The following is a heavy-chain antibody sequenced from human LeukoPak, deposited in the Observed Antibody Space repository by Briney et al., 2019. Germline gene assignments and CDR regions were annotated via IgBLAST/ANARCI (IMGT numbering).Heavy chain of an antibody. J-gene: IGHJ6*02. Sequence: GGSLRLSCAASGFTFSSYAMHWVRQAPGKGLEWVAVISYDGSNKYYADFVKGRFTISRDNSKNTLYLQMNSLRAEDTAVYYCARDVNYYYYYGMDVWGQGTTVTVSS. CDR3: ARDVNYYYYYGMDV. V-gene: IGHV3-30*04. CDR1: GFTFSSYA. CDR2: ISYDGSNK.